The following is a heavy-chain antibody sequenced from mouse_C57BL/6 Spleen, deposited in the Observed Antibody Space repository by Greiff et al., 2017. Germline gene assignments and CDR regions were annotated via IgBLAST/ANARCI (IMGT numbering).Heavy chain of an antibody. Sequence: EVKLMESGEGLVKPGGSLKLSCAASGFTFSSYAMSWVRQTPEKRLEWVAYISSGGDYIYYADTVKGRFTISRDNARNTLYLQMSSLKSEDTAMYYCTRDRGLGGFYYAMDYWGQGTSVTVSS. D-gene: IGHD3-3*01. CDR1: GFTFSSYA. J-gene: IGHJ4*01. V-gene: IGHV5-9-1*02. CDR3: TRDRGLGGFYYAMDY. CDR2: ISSGGDYI.